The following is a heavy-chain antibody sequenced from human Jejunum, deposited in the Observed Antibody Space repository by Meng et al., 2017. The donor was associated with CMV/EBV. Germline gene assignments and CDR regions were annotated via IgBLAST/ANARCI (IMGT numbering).Heavy chain of an antibody. J-gene: IGHJ6*02. Sequence: SNDWLNWVRRAPRKGLEWVANINGGGTRKNYVDSVEGRFTISRDNPKNSLYLQMKSLRDEDTAVYYCARGKDNVISGAFYYGVDVWGPGTTVTVSS. CDR3: ARGKDNVISGAFYYGVDV. CDR2: INGGGTRK. D-gene: IGHD2-15*01. CDR1: SNDW. V-gene: IGHV3-7*01.